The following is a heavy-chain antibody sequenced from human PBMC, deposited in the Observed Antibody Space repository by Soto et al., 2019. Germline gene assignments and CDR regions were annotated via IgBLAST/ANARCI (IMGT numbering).Heavy chain of an antibody. CDR3: AKFSSGIAAAGTGWFDP. D-gene: IGHD6-13*01. Sequence: GGSLRLSCAASGFTFSSYAMSWVRQAPGKGLEWVSAISGSGGSTYYADSVKGRFTISRDNSKNTLYLQMNSLRAEDTAVYYCAKFSSGIAAAGTGWFDPWGQGTLVTVSS. CDR2: ISGSGGST. CDR1: GFTFSSYA. V-gene: IGHV3-23*01. J-gene: IGHJ5*02.